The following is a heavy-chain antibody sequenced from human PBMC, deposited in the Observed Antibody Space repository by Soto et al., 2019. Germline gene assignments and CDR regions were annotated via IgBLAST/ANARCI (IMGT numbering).Heavy chain of an antibody. CDR3: AKRLENIWLPLEFDY. CDR1: GFTFSSYA. CDR2: ISGSGGST. V-gene: IGHV3-23*01. Sequence: GGSLSLACAASGFTFSSYAMSWVRQAPGKGLEWVSAISGSGGSTYYADSVKGRFTISRDNSKNTLYLQMNSLRAEDTAVYYCAKRLENIWLPLEFDYWGQGTLVTVSS. J-gene: IGHJ4*02. D-gene: IGHD5-18*01.